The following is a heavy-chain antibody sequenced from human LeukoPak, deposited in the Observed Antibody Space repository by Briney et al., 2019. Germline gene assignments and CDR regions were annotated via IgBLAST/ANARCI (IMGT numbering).Heavy chain of an antibody. D-gene: IGHD2-2*02. Sequence: GGSLRLSCAASGFTFSTYWMTWVRQAPGKGLEWVANMKRDGSEVYYANSVKGHFTISRDNAKKSLYLQMNSLRAEDTAVYYCARYTEYYFDYWGQGTLVTVSS. V-gene: IGHV3-7*01. J-gene: IGHJ4*02. CDR1: GFTFSTYW. CDR2: MKRDGSEV. CDR3: ARYTEYYFDY.